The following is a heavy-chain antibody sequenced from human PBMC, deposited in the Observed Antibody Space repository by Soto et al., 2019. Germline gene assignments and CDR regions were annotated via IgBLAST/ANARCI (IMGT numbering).Heavy chain of an antibody. CDR2: IIPILGIA. V-gene: IGHV1-69*02. Sequence: QVQLVQSGAEVKKPGSSVKVSCKASGGTFSSYTISWVRQAPGQGLEWMGRIIPILGIANYAQKFQGRVTITAHKATSTAYMGLSSLRSEDTAVYYCATSLEPRGPFDYWGQGTLVTVCS. CDR3: ATSLEPRGPFDY. J-gene: IGHJ4*02. CDR1: GGTFSSYT. D-gene: IGHD1-1*01.